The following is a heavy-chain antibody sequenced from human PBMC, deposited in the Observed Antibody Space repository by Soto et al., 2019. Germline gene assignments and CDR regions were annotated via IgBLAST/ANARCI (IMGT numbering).Heavy chain of an antibody. CDR2: IHYSGNT. Sequence: PSGTLSLTCTVSGGSISNYYWSWIRQPPGKGLEWIGYIHYSGNTKYNPSLKSRVTISSDTSKDQFSLKLTSMTAADTAVYYCARGHYDFWSGYFATIDYWGQGTLVTVSS. D-gene: IGHD3-3*01. V-gene: IGHV4-59*08. J-gene: IGHJ4*02. CDR3: ARGHYDFWSGYFATIDY. CDR1: GGSISNYY.